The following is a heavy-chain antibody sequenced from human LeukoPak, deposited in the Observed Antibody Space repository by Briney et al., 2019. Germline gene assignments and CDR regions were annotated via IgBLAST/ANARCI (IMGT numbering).Heavy chain of an antibody. Sequence: GGSLRLSCAASGFTFSDYYMSWIRQAPGKGLEWVSYISSSCSTIYYADSVRGRFTISRDNAKNSLYLQMNSLRAEDTAVYYCARVDCSSTSCRYYYYYYYMDVWGKGTTVTVSS. V-gene: IGHV3-11*04. J-gene: IGHJ6*03. CDR3: ARVDCSSTSCRYYYYYYYMDV. CDR2: ISSSCSTI. CDR1: GFTFSDYY. D-gene: IGHD2-2*01.